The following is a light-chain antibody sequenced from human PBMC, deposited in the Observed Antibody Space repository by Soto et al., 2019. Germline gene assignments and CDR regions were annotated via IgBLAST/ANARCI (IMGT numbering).Light chain of an antibody. Sequence: EIVLTQSPGTLSLSPGGRATLSCRASQSVHTSLAWYQQKPGQSPRLLIADTSHRATGIPARFSGSGSGTDFTLTISSLEPEDFSVYYCQQRFKWPLTFGGGTRVEIK. J-gene: IGKJ4*01. CDR2: DTS. CDR3: QQRFKWPLT. CDR1: QSVHTS. V-gene: IGKV3-11*01.